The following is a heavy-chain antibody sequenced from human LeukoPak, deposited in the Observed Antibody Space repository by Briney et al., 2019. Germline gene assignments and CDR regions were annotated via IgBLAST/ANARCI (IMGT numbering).Heavy chain of an antibody. CDR2: IYYSGST. Sequence: SETLSLTCTVSGGSISSYYWSWIRRPPGKGLEWIGYIYYSGSTNYNPSLKSRVTISVDTSKNQFSLKLSSVTAADTAVYYCARASLRFLEWFPDAFDIWGQGTMVTVSS. J-gene: IGHJ3*02. CDR1: GGSISSYY. V-gene: IGHV4-59*01. D-gene: IGHD3-3*01. CDR3: ARASLRFLEWFPDAFDI.